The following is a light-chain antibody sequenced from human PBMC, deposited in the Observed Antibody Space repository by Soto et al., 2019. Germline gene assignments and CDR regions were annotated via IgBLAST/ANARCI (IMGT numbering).Light chain of an antibody. CDR1: SSDVGGYNY. CDR3: SSYTSSSPLYV. CDR2: EVS. J-gene: IGLJ1*01. Sequence: ALTQPASVSGSPGQSITISCTGTSSDVGGYNYVSWYQQHPGKAPKLMIYEVSNRPSGVSNRFSGSKSGNTASLTISGLQAEDEADYYCSSYTSSSPLYVFGTGTKLTVL. V-gene: IGLV2-14*01.